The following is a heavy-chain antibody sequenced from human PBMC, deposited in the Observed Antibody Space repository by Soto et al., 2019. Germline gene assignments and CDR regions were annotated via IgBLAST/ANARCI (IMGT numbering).Heavy chain of an antibody. D-gene: IGHD2-2*01. CDR2: IFSSDSSA. V-gene: IGHV5-51*01. Sequence: GESLKISCKASGFTFTSYSLGWVRHMPGKGLQWMGNIFSSDSSAKYSPSFVGQVTISVDRSINTAYLQWSSLKASDTAIYYCGTWRGSSWFDYWGPGTLVTVSS. CDR1: GFTFTSYS. CDR3: GTWRGSSWFDY. J-gene: IGHJ4*02.